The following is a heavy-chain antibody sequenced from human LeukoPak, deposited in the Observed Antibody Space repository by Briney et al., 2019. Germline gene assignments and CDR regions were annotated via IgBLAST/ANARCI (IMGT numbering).Heavy chain of an antibody. D-gene: IGHD3-22*01. CDR1: GFTVSSNY. CDR2: IYSGGST. J-gene: IGHJ4*02. V-gene: IGHV3-53*01. Sequence: GGSLRLSCAASGFTVSSNYMSWVRQAPGKGLEWVSVIYSGGSTYYADSVKGRFTISRDNSKNTLYLQMNSLRAEDTAVYYCARGKGSGYYLDVPYFDYWGQGTLVTVSS. CDR3: ARGKGSGYYLDVPYFDY.